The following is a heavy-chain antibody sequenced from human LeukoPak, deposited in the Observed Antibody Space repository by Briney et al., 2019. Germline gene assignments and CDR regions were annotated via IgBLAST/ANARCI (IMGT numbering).Heavy chain of an antibody. V-gene: IGHV3-23*01. CDR3: AKDHGSGWFQFDF. J-gene: IGHJ4*02. D-gene: IGHD6-19*01. CDR1: GFTFSNYA. Sequence: PGGSLRLSCAASGFTFSNYAMSWVRQAPGKGLEWVSTISGSAGSTYYADSVKGRFTISRDNSKNTLYLQMNSLRAEDTAVYYCAKDHGSGWFQFDFRGQGTLVTVSS. CDR2: ISGSAGST.